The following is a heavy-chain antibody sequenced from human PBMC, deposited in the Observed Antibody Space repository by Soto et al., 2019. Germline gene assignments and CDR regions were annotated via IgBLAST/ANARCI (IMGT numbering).Heavy chain of an antibody. Sequence: GESRKISCKASGFDSTRHWIALVRQMPGKGLDWMGVVYPRDSATRYSQSSEGQVTISADKSISTAYLQRSSLRASDTAIYYCARVFVGTYYLLDSWGPGTLVTVSS. J-gene: IGHJ4*02. D-gene: IGHD1-26*01. CDR1: GFDSTRHW. V-gene: IGHV5-51*01. CDR2: VYPRDSAT. CDR3: ARVFVGTYYLLDS.